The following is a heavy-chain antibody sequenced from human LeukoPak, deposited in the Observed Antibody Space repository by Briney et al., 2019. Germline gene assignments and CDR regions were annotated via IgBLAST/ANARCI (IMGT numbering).Heavy chain of an antibody. J-gene: IGHJ4*02. CDR3: ARDALGAAVAVVDY. CDR1: GYTFTSYG. CDR2: ISGYNGNT. Sequence: ASVKVSCKASGYTFTSYGISWVRQPPGQGLEWMGWISGYNGNTKYAQNLQGRVTMTTDTSTRTAYMELRSLRSDDTAVYYCARDALGAAVAVVDYWGQGTLVTVSS. V-gene: IGHV1-18*01. D-gene: IGHD6-19*01.